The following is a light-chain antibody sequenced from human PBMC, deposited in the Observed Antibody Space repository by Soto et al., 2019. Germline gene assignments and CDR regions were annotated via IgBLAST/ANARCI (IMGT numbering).Light chain of an antibody. J-gene: IGLJ3*02. CDR2: EVN. V-gene: IGLV2-8*01. CDR1: NSDVGGYDY. CDR3: SSYSGTINGV. Sequence: QSALTQPPSASGSPGQSVAISCTGTNSDVGGYDYVSWYQQHPGKAPKLIIYEVNKRPSGIPDRFSGSKSGNTASLTVSGLQAEDEADYYCSSYSGTINGVFGGGTKLTVL.